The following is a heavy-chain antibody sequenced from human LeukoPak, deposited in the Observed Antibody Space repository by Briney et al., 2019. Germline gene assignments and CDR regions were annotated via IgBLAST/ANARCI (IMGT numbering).Heavy chain of an antibody. CDR2: ISSSGSTI. CDR1: GFTFSSYE. V-gene: IGHV3-48*03. Sequence: PGGSLRLSCAAYGFTFSSYERKWVRQAPGKGLEWVSYISSSGSTIYYADSVKGRFTISRDNAKNSLYLQMNSLRAEDTAVYYCAELGITMIGGVWGKGTTVTISS. J-gene: IGHJ6*04. CDR3: AELGITMIGGV. D-gene: IGHD3-10*02.